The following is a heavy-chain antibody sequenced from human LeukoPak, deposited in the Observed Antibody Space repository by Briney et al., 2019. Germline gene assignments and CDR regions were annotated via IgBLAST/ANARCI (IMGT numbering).Heavy chain of an antibody. J-gene: IGHJ4*02. V-gene: IGHV4-4*07. Sequence: PSETLSLTCTVSGGSINSHYLSWIRQPAGKGLEWIGRIYARGSVDYNPSLKSRVTMSVDTSKNQFSLKLTSVTAADTAVYYCARDRLGTTPDYWGQGALVTVSS. CDR1: GGSINSHY. CDR3: ARDRLGTTPDY. D-gene: IGHD1-26*01. CDR2: IYARGSV.